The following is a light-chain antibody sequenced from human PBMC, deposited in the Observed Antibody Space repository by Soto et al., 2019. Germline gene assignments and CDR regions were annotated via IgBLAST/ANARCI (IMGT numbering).Light chain of an antibody. CDR1: QSVTSN. CDR2: GAS. Sequence: EIVMTQSPATLSVSPGERATLSCRASQSVTSNLAWYQQKPGQAPRLLIYGASTRATGIPARFSGSGSGTEFTHTISSLQSEDFAVYYCQQYNYWPRWKFGQGTKVDIK. J-gene: IGKJ1*01. CDR3: QQYNYWPRWK. V-gene: IGKV3-15*01.